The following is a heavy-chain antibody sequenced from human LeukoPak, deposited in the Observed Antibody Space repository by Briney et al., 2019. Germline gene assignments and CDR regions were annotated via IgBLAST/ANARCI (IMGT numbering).Heavy chain of an antibody. Sequence: SETLSLTCTVSGGSISSYYWNWIRQPPGKGLEWIGYIYYSGSTNYNPSLKSRATISVDTSKNQFSLKLSSVTAADTAVYYCARHLYTVTTLDYWGQGTLVTVSS. D-gene: IGHD4-17*01. J-gene: IGHJ4*02. CDR2: IYYSGST. CDR1: GGSISSYY. V-gene: IGHV4-59*08. CDR3: ARHLYTVTTLDY.